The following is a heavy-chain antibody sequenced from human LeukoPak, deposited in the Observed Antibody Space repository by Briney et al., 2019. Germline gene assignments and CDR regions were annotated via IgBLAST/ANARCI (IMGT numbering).Heavy chain of an antibody. CDR3: ARDSYGDYEYGY. D-gene: IGHD4-17*01. J-gene: IGHJ4*02. V-gene: IGHV1-69*04. CDR1: GGTFSSYA. CDR2: IIPILGIA. Sequence: SVKVSCKASGGTFSSYAISGVRQAPGQGLEWMGRIIPILGIANYAQKFQGRVTITADKSTSTAYMELSSLRSEDTAVYYCARDSYGDYEYGYWGQGTLVTVSS.